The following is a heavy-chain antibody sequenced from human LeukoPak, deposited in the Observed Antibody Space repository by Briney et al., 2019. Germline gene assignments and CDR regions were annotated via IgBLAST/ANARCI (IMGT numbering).Heavy chain of an antibody. D-gene: IGHD6-19*01. CDR3: ARGPNRYSSGWYYFDN. CDR2: IYYIVST. V-gene: IGHV4-59*01. CDR1: ARSITNYC. J-gene: IGHJ4*02. Sequence: PSQSRSPTCPVSARSITNYCWSWIRQPPRNGMEWNGYIYYIVSTNYNPSLKSRVTISVDTSKNQFFLKLISVNAADAAVYYCARGPNRYSSGWYYFDNWGQGTLVTVSS.